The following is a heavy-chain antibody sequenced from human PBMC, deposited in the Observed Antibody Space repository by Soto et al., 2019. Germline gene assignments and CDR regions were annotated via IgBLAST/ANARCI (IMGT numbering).Heavy chain of an antibody. CDR1: GYTFTSYY. D-gene: IGHD2-2*01. V-gene: IGHV1-46*01. CDR2: INPNNGST. J-gene: IGHJ4*02. CDR3: ARDRARYCSSTSCYAGIIS. Sequence: GASVKVSCKASGYTFTSYYMHWVRQAPGQGLEWMGRINPNNGSTSYAQKLQGRVTMTTDTSTSTAYMELRSLRSDDTAVYYCARDRARYCSSTSCYAGIISWGQGTLVTVSS.